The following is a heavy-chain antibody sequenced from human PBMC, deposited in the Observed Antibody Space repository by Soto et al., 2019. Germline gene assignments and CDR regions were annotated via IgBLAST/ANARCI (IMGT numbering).Heavy chain of an antibody. CDR1: GGSFIGYY. CDR2: INHSGST. Sequence: PSETLSLTCAVYGGSFIGYYWSWIRQPPGKGLEWIGEINHSGSTNYNPSLKSRVTISVDTSKNQFSLKLSSVTAADTAVYYCAGPTSYCSSTSCQLPFDYWGQGTLVTVSS. V-gene: IGHV4-34*01. D-gene: IGHD2-2*01. CDR3: AGPTSYCSSTSCQLPFDY. J-gene: IGHJ4*02.